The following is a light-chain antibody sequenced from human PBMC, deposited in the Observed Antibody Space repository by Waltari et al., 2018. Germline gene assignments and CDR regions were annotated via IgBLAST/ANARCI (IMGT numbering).Light chain of an antibody. J-gene: IGKJ1*01. CDR3: QQYHDYPWT. CDR2: AAP. Sequence: AIRMTQSPSSLSASIGDRVTISCRASQGVSTYLAWSQQKPGKAPSLLIHAAPTLQTGVPSRFSGSGTGTDFTLTITCLQSADFAIYFCQQYHDYPWTFGQGTKVEI. CDR1: QGVSTY. V-gene: IGKV1-8*01.